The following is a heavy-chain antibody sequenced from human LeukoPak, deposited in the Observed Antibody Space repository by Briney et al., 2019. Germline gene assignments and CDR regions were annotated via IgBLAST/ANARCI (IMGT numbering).Heavy chain of an antibody. J-gene: IGHJ3*02. Sequence: ASVKVSCKASGYTFTSYGISWVRQAPGQGLEWMGWISAYNGNTYFAQNLQGRVTMTTDTSTSTAHMELRSLRSDDTAVYYCAREEYCNSTTCYKAFDIWGQGTMVTVSS. CDR1: GYTFTSYG. CDR2: ISAYNGNT. CDR3: AREEYCNSTTCYKAFDI. D-gene: IGHD2-2*02. V-gene: IGHV1-18*01.